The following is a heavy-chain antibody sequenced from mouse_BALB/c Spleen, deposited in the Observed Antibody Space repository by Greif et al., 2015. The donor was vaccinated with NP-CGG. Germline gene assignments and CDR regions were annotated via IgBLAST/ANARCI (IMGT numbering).Heavy chain of an antibody. CDR3: NARPGSTGTGGYFDY. Sequence: SGAELVRSGASVKLSCTASGFNIKDYYMHWVKQRPEQGLKWIGWIDPENGDTEYAPKFQGKATMTADTSSNTAYLQLSSLTSEDTAVYYCNARPGSTGTGGYFDYWGQGTTLTVSS. CDR1: GFNIKDYY. V-gene: IGHV14-4*02. CDR2: IDPENGDT. D-gene: IGHD4-1*02. J-gene: IGHJ2*01.